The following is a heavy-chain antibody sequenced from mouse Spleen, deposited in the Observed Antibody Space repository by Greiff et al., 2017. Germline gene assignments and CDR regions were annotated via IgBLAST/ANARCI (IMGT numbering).Heavy chain of an antibody. Sequence: QVQLQQSGAELARPGASVKMSCKASGYTFTSYTMHWVKQRPGQGLEWIGYINPSSGYTKYNQKFKDKATLTADKSSSTAYMQLSSLTSEDSAVYYCARSARATWFAYWGQGTLVTVSA. CDR1: GYTFTSYT. CDR2: INPSSGYT. D-gene: IGHD3-1*01. V-gene: IGHV1-4*01. J-gene: IGHJ3*01. CDR3: ARSARATWFAY.